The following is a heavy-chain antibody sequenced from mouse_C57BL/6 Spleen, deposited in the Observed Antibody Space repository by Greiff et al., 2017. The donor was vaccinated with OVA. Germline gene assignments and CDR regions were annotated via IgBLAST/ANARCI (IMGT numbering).Heavy chain of an antibody. D-gene: IGHD2-3*01. CDR1: GYSITSGYD. Sequence: EVKLEESGPGMVKPSQSLSLTCTVTGYSITSGYDWHWIRHFPGNKLEWMGYISYSGSTNYNPSLKSRISITHDTSKNHFFLKLNSVTTEDTATYYCARDGGYYRFAYWGQGTLVTVSA. V-gene: IGHV3-1*01. J-gene: IGHJ3*01. CDR3: ARDGGYYRFAY. CDR2: ISYSGST.